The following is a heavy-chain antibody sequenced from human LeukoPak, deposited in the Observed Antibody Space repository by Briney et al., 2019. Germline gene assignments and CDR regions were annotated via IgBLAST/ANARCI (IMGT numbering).Heavy chain of an antibody. J-gene: IGHJ4*02. Sequence: SETLSLTCTVSGGSMSSYYWSWIRQPPGKGLEWIGYIYYSGSTNYNPSLKSRVTISVDTSKNQFSLKLSSVTAADTAVYCCASVRRDDFWSGGSYLFDYWGQGTLVTVSS. CDR1: GGSMSSYY. CDR3: ASVRRDDFWSGGSYLFDY. D-gene: IGHD3-3*01. CDR2: IYYSGST. V-gene: IGHV4-59*01.